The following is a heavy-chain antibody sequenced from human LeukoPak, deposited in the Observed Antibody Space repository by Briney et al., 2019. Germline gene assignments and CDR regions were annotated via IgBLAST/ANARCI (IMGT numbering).Heavy chain of an antibody. CDR2: MNPNSGNT. J-gene: IGHJ6*03. CDR1: GYTFTSYD. V-gene: IGHV1-8*01. Sequence: ASVKVSCKASGYTFTSYDINWVRQATGQGLEWMGWMNPNSGNTGYAQKFQGRVTMTRSTSISTAYMELSSLRSEDTAVYYCARAGHSGYDYNYYYYYMDVWGKGTTVTISS. D-gene: IGHD5-12*01. CDR3: ARAGHSGYDYNYYYYYMDV.